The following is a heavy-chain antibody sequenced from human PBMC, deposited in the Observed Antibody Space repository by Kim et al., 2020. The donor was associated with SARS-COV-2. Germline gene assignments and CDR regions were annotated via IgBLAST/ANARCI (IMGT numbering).Heavy chain of an antibody. V-gene: IGHV2-5*01. D-gene: IGHD3-3*01. Sequence: RYSPSLKSRLTITKDTSKNQVVLTMTNMDPVDTATYYCARGTTIFRVHSKWGQGTMVTVSS. J-gene: IGHJ3*01. CDR3: ARGTTIFRVHSK.